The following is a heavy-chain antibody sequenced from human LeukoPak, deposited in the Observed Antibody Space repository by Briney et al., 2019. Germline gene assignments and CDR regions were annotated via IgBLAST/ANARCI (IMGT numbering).Heavy chain of an antibody. V-gene: IGHV4-61*02. Sequence: PSQTLSLTCTVSGGFISSGSYYWSWIRQPAGKGLEWIGRIYTSGSTNYNPSLKSRVTISVDTSKNQFSLKLSSVTAADTAVYYCARELYDFWSGYYLNYWGQGTLVTVSS. D-gene: IGHD3-3*01. CDR3: ARELYDFWSGYYLNY. CDR1: GGFISSGSYY. CDR2: IYTSGST. J-gene: IGHJ4*02.